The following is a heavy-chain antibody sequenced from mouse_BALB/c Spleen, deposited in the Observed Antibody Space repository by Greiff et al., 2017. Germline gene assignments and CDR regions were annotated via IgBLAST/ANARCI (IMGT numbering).Heavy chain of an antibody. V-gene: IGHV7-3*02. CDR2: IRNKANGYTT. D-gene: IGHD2-1*01. CDR3: ARDSGNYESYAMDD. Sequence: EVMLVESGGGLVQPGGSLRLSCATSGFTFTDYYMSWVRQPPGKALEWLGFIRNKANGYTTEYSASVKGRFTIARDNSQSILYLQMNTLRAEDSATYYCARDSGNYESYAMDDWGQGTSVTGSS. J-gene: IGHJ4*01. CDR1: GFTFTDYY.